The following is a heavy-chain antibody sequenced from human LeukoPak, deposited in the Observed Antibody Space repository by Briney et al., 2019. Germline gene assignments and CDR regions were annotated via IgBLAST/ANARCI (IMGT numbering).Heavy chain of an antibody. V-gene: IGHV4-59*08. CDR3: ARLSYYDGSGYLTLDY. CDR2: IYYSGST. CDR1: GGSISSYY. J-gene: IGHJ4*02. D-gene: IGHD3-22*01. Sequence: PSETLSLTCTVSGGSISSYYWSWIRQPPGKGLEWIGYIYYSGSTNYNPSPKSRVTISVDTSKNQFSLKLSSVTAADTAVYYCARLSYYDGSGYLTLDYWGQGTLVTVSS.